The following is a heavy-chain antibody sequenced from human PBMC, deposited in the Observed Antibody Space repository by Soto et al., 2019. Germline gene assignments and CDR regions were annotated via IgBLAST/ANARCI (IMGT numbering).Heavy chain of an antibody. D-gene: IGHD6-6*01. J-gene: IGHJ4*02. V-gene: IGHV4-59*01. CDR2: IYYSGST. CDR3: ARHGSSGYYFDY. CDR1: GGSISSYY. Sequence: SETLSLTCTVSGGSISSYYWSCIRQPPGKGLEWIGYIYYSGSTNYNPSLKSRVTISVDTSKNQFSLKLSSVTAADTAVYYCARHGSSGYYFDYWGQGTLVTVSS.